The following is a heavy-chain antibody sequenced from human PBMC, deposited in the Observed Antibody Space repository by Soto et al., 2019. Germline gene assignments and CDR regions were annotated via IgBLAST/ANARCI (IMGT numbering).Heavy chain of an antibody. D-gene: IGHD6-13*01. J-gene: IGHJ6*02. CDR2: ISAYNGNT. V-gene: IGHV1-18*01. CDR1: GYTFTSYG. Sequence: ASVKVSCKASGYTFTSYGISWVRQAPGQGLEWMGWISAYNGNTNYAQKLQGRVTMTTDTSTSTAYMELRSLRSDDTAVYYCARDTPLEQRLVRPTGYYYGMDVWGQGTTVTVSS. CDR3: ARDTPLEQRLVRPTGYYYGMDV.